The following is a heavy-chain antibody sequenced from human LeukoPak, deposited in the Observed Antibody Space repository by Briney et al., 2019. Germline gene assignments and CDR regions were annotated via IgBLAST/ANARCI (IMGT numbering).Heavy chain of an antibody. CDR2: ISANNGEI. CDR3: ARVPPSAHQVFSSDY. CDR1: GYTFTNYG. V-gene: IGHV1-18*04. J-gene: IGHJ4*02. D-gene: IGHD1-14*01. Sequence: ASVMVSCKASGYTFTNYGISWVRQAPGQGLERMSWISANNGEIRYAQNFQGRVTMTTDTSTTTAYMELRSLRSDDTAVYYCARVPPSAHQVFSSDYWGQGTQVTVSS.